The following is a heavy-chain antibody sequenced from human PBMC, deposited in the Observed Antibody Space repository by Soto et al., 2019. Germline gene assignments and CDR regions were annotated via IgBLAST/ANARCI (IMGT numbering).Heavy chain of an antibody. V-gene: IGHV3-15*07. Sequence: GGSLRLSCAASGFTFSNAWMNWVRQAPGKGLEWVGRIKSKTDGGTTDYAAPVKGRFTISRDDSKNTLYLQMNSLKTEDTAVYYCTTHPSENYDFWSGQFWYYGMDVWGQGTTVTVSS. D-gene: IGHD3-3*01. J-gene: IGHJ6*02. CDR3: TTHPSENYDFWSGQFWYYGMDV. CDR1: GFTFSNAW. CDR2: IKSKTDGGTT.